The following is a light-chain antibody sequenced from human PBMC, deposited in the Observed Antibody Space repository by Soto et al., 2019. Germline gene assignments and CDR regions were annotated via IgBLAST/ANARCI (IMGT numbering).Light chain of an antibody. V-gene: IGKV1-39*01. CDR1: QNIIDY. Sequence: DIQVTQSPSSLSASVGDKVTITCRASQNIIDYLNWYQQRPGTPPKLLIYRASNLQSEVPSRFTGRGSGTDFRLTISSLQHEDFATYYFQQSYSLTRTLGQGTRV. CDR2: RAS. J-gene: IGKJ1*01. CDR3: QQSYSLTRT.